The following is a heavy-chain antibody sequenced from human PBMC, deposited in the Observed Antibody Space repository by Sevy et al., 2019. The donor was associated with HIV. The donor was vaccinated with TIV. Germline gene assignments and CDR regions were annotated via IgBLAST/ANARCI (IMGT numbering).Heavy chain of an antibody. J-gene: IGHJ4*02. Sequence: GGSLRLSCAASGFTFSNAWMNWVRQAPGKGLEWVGRIKSKTDGGTTDYAAPVKGRFTISRDDSKNTRYLQMNSLKTEDTAVYYCTTVYYYDSSGYSIILPFDYWGQGTLVTVSS. CDR2: IKSKTDGGTT. V-gene: IGHV3-15*07. CDR3: TTVYYYDSSGYSIILPFDY. D-gene: IGHD3-22*01. CDR1: GFTFSNAW.